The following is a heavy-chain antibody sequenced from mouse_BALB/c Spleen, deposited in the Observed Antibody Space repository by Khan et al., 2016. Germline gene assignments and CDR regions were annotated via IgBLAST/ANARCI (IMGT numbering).Heavy chain of an antibody. Sequence: QIQLVQSGAELVRPGTSVKVSCKASGYAFTNYLIEWVKQRPGQGLEWIGVINPGSGGTNYNEKFKGKATLTADKSSSTAYMQLSSLTSDDAAVYCCARGYDWYFDVWGAGTTVTVSS. CDR1: GYAFTNYL. CDR2: INPGSGGT. CDR3: ARGYDWYFDV. J-gene: IGHJ1*01. V-gene: IGHV1-54*03. D-gene: IGHD2-14*01.